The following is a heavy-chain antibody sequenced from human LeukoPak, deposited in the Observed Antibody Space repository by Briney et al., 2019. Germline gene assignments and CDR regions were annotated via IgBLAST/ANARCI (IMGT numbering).Heavy chain of an antibody. Sequence: GGSLRLSCAASGFTFSSYATSWVRQAPGKGLEWVSSIRGSGANTYYADSVKGRFTVSRDNSKNTLYLQMNSLRAEDTAVYYCARAGRWLQLELFDYWGQGTLVTVSS. J-gene: IGHJ4*02. V-gene: IGHV3-23*01. CDR2: IRGSGANT. CDR1: GFTFSSYA. D-gene: IGHD5-24*01. CDR3: ARAGRWLQLELFDY.